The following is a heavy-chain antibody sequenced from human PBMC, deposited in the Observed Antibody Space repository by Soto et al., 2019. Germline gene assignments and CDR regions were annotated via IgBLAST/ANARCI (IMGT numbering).Heavy chain of an antibody. D-gene: IGHD2-15*01. V-gene: IGHV3-30*18. CDR3: AKARDSGPDY. Sequence: GGSLRLSCAASGFTFSSYGMHWVRQAPGKGLEWVAVISYDGSNKYYADSVKGRFTISRDNSKNTLYLQMNSLRAEDTAVYYCAKARDSGPDYWGQGTLVTVSS. CDR1: GFTFSSYG. CDR2: ISYDGSNK. J-gene: IGHJ4*02.